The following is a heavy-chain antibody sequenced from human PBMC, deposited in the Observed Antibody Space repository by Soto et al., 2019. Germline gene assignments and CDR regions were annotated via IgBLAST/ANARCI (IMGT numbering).Heavy chain of an antibody. V-gene: IGHV3-23*01. Sequence: GGSLRLSCAASGFTFSSYAMSWVRQAPGKGLEWVSAISGSGGSTYYADSVKGRFTISRDNSKNTLYLQMNSLRAEDTAVYYCAKKGGVYGSGSYYNQGGAYYYYYMDVWGKGTTVTVSS. CDR3: AKKGGVYGSGSYYNQGGAYYYYYMDV. CDR1: GFTFSSYA. J-gene: IGHJ6*03. D-gene: IGHD3-10*01. CDR2: ISGSGGST.